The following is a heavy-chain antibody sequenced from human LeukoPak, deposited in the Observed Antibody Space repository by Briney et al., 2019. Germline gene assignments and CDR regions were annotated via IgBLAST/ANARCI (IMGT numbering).Heavy chain of an antibody. J-gene: IGHJ1*01. CDR2: ITPIFGTA. Sequence: EASVKVSCKASGGTFSSYAINWVRQAPGQGLQWMGGITPIFGTANYAQKFQGRVTITADESTTTAFMELSSLRSEDTAVYYCARAAEGVTATATQKGEYFSHWGQGTLVTVSS. CDR3: ARAAEGVTATATQKGEYFSH. D-gene: IGHD2-21*02. CDR1: GGTFSSYA. V-gene: IGHV1-69*13.